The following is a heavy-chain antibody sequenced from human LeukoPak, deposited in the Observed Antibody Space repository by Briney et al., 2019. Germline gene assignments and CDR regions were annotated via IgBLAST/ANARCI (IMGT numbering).Heavy chain of an antibody. CDR1: GGSISSTDFY. J-gene: IGHJ4*02. V-gene: IGHV4-39*01. D-gene: IGHD2-2*01. CDR2: VSYTGST. CDR3: ARLTTVGCSSPTCFVDH. Sequence: PSETLSLTCTVSGGSISSTDFYWGWIRQPPGKGLEWIGSVSYTGSTYYNPSLKSRVTISVDTSKNLFSLKLSSMTAADTTVYYCARLTTVGCSSPTCFVDHWGQGTLVTVSS.